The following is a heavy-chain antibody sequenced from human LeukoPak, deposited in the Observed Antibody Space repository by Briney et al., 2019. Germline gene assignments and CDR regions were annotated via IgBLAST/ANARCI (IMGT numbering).Heavy chain of an antibody. V-gene: IGHV3-30*04. Sequence: PGGSLRLSCAASGFSFSSYAMHWVRQAPGKGLEWVAVISYDGSNKYYADSVKGRFTISRDNSKNTLYLQMNSLRAEDTAVYYCATWPPVYWGQGTLVTVSS. CDR2: ISYDGSNK. J-gene: IGHJ4*02. CDR1: GFSFSSYA. CDR3: ATWPPVY.